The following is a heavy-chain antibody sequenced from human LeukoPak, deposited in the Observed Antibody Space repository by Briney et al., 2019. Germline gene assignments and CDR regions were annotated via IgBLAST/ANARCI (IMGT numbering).Heavy chain of an antibody. CDR1: GGSISSYY. CDR3: ASWSYQLHVFDY. CDR2: IYYSGST. D-gene: IGHD2-2*01. J-gene: IGHJ4*02. V-gene: IGHV4-59*01. Sequence: SETLSLTCTVSGGSISSYYWSWIRQPPGKGLEWIGYIYYSGSTNYNPSLKSRVTISVDTSKNQFSLKLSSVTAADTAVYYCASWSYQLHVFDYWGQGTLVTVSS.